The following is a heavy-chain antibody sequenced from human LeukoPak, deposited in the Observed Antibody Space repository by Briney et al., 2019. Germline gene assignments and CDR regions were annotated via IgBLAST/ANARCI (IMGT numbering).Heavy chain of an antibody. J-gene: IGHJ6*03. CDR2: ISSSGSDI. CDR1: GFTFSSYS. V-gene: IGHV3-21*05. D-gene: IGHD2-15*01. CDR3: ARVLRYCSGGNCYSGGLGYMDV. Sequence: GGSLRLSCAASGFTFSSYSMNWVRQAPGKGLEWVSYISSSGSDIYYVDSVKGRFTISRDNAKNSLYLHMNSLRAEDTAVYYCARVLRYCSGGNCYSGGLGYMDVWGKGTTVTISS.